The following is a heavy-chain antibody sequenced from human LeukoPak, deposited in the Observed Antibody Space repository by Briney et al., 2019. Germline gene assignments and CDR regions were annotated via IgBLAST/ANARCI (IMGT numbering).Heavy chain of an antibody. V-gene: IGHV3-74*01. CDR1: GFTFSRYW. CDR3: ARELMGTTAPRDAFDI. CDR2: INSDGSSI. Sequence: GGSLRLSCAASGFTFSRYWMHWVRQAPGKGLVWVSRINSDGSSISYADSVKGRSTISRGNAKNTLYLQVNSLRAEDTAVYYCARELMGTTAPRDAFDIWGQGTMVTVSS. D-gene: IGHD1-7*01. J-gene: IGHJ3*02.